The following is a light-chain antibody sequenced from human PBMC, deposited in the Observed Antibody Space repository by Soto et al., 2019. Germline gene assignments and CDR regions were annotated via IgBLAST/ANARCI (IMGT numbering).Light chain of an antibody. V-gene: IGKV4-1*01. CDR3: QQYYSDFFT. CDR2: WAS. J-gene: IGKJ2*01. Sequence: DIVMTQSPDSLTVSLGERATINCKSSQSLLYSSNNKTYLAWYQHRPGQSPKMLIFWASARESGVPDRFAGSGAETDFTLTIISLQAEDAAVYYCQQYYSDFFTFGQGTRLEIK. CDR1: QSLLYSSNNKTY.